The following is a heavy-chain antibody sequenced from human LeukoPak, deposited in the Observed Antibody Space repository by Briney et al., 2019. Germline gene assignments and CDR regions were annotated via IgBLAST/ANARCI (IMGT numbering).Heavy chain of an antibody. Sequence: SVKVSCKASGGIFSSYAISWVRQAPGQGLEWMGGIIRIFGAANYAQKFQGRVTITADESTSKAYMELSSLRSEDTAVYYCATCARNFYCYRFDYWGQGTLVTVSS. CDR3: ATCARNFYCYRFDY. V-gene: IGHV1-69*13. CDR1: GGIFSSYA. J-gene: IGHJ4*02. CDR2: IIRIFGAA. D-gene: IGHD2-2*02.